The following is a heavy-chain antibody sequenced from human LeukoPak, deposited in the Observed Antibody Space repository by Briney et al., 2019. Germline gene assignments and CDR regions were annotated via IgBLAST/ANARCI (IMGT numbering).Heavy chain of an antibody. CDR1: GYTFTSYD. Sequence: GASVKVSCKASGYTFTSYDINWVRQATGRGLEWMGRMNPNSGNTGYAQKFQGRVTMTRNTSISTAYMELSSLRSEDTAVYYCARAPPATVVPDYWGQGTLVTVSS. J-gene: IGHJ4*02. V-gene: IGHV1-8*01. CDR2: MNPNSGNT. D-gene: IGHD4-23*01. CDR3: ARAPPATVVPDY.